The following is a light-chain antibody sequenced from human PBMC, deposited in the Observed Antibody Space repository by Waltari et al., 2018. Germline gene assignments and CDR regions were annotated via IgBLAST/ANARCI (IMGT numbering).Light chain of an antibody. CDR2: GVS. CDR1: QSVSSSY. Sequence: EIVLTQSPGTLSLSPGERATLSCRASQSVSSSYLAWYQQKPGQAPRLLIHGVSYRATGIPDRFSGSGSGTDFTLTISRLEPEDFAVYYCQQYGNSPPFSFGPGTKVDIK. CDR3: QQYGNSPPFS. J-gene: IGKJ3*01. V-gene: IGKV3-20*01.